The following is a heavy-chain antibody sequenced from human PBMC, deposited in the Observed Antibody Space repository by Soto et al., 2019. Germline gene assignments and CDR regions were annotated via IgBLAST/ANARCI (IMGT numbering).Heavy chain of an antibody. CDR1: GFTFGSYA. CDR3: AKNVGYFSYALDV. D-gene: IGHD3-3*01. J-gene: IGHJ6*02. CDR2: VSGGGST. Sequence: GGSLRLSCAASGFTFGSYALSWVRQAPGKGLEWVSGVSGGGSTFYADSVKGRFTISRDNSKNTLYLQLNSLRAEDTALYYCAKNVGYFSYALDVWGQGTTVTVSS. V-gene: IGHV3-23*01.